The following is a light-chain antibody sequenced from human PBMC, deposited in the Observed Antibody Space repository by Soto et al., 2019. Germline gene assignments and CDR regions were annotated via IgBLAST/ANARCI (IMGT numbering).Light chain of an antibody. Sequence: EVVLTQSPGTLSLSPGERATLSCRASQSVSNTYVAWYQHIPGQTPRLLIYGASNRATGTPDRFSGSGSGTDFTLTISRLEPEDFAVYYCQQHDSSPWMFGQGTKVDIK. J-gene: IGKJ1*01. CDR2: GAS. CDR3: QQHDSSPWM. V-gene: IGKV3-20*01. CDR1: QSVSNTY.